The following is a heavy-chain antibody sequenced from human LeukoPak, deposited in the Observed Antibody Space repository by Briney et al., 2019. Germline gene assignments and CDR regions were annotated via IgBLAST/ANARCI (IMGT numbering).Heavy chain of an antibody. J-gene: IGHJ5*02. Sequence: GGSLRLSCAASGFTFSSYWMNWVRQAPGKGLVWVSRINNDGSSTGYADSVKGRFTISRDDAKNMLFLQMNSLRAEDTAVYYCVRGGPSTWSWGQGTLVTVSS. D-gene: IGHD2-15*01. CDR3: VRGGPSTWS. V-gene: IGHV3-74*01. CDR2: INNDGSST. CDR1: GFTFSSYW.